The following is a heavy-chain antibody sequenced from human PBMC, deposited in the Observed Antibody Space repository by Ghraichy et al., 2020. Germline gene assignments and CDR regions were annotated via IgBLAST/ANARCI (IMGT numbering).Heavy chain of an antibody. J-gene: IGHJ3*02. CDR3: ARGITMVRGVITWNDAFDI. V-gene: IGHV3-64*01. D-gene: IGHD3-10*01. CDR2: ISTNGDRT. CDR1: GFNFITYA. Sequence: GGSLRLSCAASGFNFITYAIYWARQAPGKGLEYVSAISTNGDRTYYANSVKGRFTISRDNSKNTLYLQMGSLRTEDTAVYYCARGITMVRGVITWNDAFDIWGQGTMVTVSS.